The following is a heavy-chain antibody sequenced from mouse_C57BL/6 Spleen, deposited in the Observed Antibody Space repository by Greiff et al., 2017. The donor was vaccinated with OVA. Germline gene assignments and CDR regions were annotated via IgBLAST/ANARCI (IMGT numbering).Heavy chain of an antibody. Sequence: EVKVEESGGGLVQPGGSMKLSCAASGFTFSDAWMDWVRQSPEKGLEWVAEIRNKANNHATYYAESVQGRFTISRDDSKSSVYLQMNSLRAEDTGIYYGTRDYSPDAMDYWGQGTSVTVSS. J-gene: IGHJ4*01. D-gene: IGHD2-13*01. CDR1: GFTFSDAW. V-gene: IGHV6-6*01. CDR3: TRDYSPDAMDY. CDR2: IRNKANNHAT.